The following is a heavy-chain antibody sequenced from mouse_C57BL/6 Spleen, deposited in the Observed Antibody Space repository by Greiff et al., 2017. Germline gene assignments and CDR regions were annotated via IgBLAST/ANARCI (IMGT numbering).Heavy chain of an antibody. D-gene: IGHD2-1*01. Sequence: PVQPLEWVAYISSGGDYIYYADTVKGRFTISRDNARNTLYLQMSSLKSEDTAMYYCTRGDGNYSDYFDYWGQGTTLTVSS. CDR2: ISSGGDYI. J-gene: IGHJ2*01. V-gene: IGHV5-9-1*02. CDR3: TRGDGNYSDYFDY.